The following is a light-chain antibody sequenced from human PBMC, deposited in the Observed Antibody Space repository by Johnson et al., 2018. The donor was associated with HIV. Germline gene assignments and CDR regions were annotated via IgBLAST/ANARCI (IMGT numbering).Light chain of an antibody. Sequence: QLVLTQPPSVSAAPGQRVTISCSGSSSNIGNNYVSWYQQLPGTAPKLLIYENNKRPSGIPDRFSGSTSGTSATLGITGLQTGDEADYYCGTWDSSLSAYVFGTGTKVTVL. CDR2: ENN. CDR1: SSNIGNNY. CDR3: GTWDSSLSAYV. J-gene: IGLJ1*01. V-gene: IGLV1-51*02.